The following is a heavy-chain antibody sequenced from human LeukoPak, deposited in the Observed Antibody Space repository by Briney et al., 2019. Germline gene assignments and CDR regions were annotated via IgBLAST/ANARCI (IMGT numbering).Heavy chain of an antibody. D-gene: IGHD1-26*01. CDR3: ARGGNYWPQWWFDP. CDR1: GNSISSGDNY. Sequence: RASETLSLTCTVSGNSISSGDNYWSWIRQPAGKGLEWIGYIYYTGSTSYNPSLKSRVTMSLDASKNQFSLELNSVTPADTAVYYCARGGNYWPQWWFDPWGRGTLVSVSS. CDR2: IYYTGST. V-gene: IGHV4-61*10. J-gene: IGHJ5*02.